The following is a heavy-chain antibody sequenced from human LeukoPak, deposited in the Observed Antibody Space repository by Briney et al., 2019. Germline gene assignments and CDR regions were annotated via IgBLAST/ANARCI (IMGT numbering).Heavy chain of an antibody. CDR1: GYTFTNYW. CDR3: ARRQWLGSSGYDY. D-gene: IGHD6-19*01. CDR2: IYPGGSDT. J-gene: IGHJ4*02. V-gene: IGHV5-51*01. Sequence: GESLKISCKSSGYTFTNYWIGWVRQMPGKGLEWMGIIYPGGSDTRYSPSFQGQVTISADKSISTAYLQWSSLKASDTAMYYCARRQWLGSSGYDYWGQGTLVTVSS.